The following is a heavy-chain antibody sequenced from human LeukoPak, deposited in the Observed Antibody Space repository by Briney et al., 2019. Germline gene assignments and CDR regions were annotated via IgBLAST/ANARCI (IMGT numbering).Heavy chain of an antibody. CDR1: GLTFSSYA. Sequence: PGGSLRLSCAASGLTFSSYAMSWVRQAPGKGLQWVSAISGSGGRTYYADSVKGRFTISRDNSKNTLYLQMNSLRAEDTAVYNCAKEDCTNGMCWFDPWGQGTLVTVSS. V-gene: IGHV3-23*01. CDR3: AKEDCTNGMCWFDP. CDR2: ISGSGGRT. J-gene: IGHJ5*02. D-gene: IGHD2-8*01.